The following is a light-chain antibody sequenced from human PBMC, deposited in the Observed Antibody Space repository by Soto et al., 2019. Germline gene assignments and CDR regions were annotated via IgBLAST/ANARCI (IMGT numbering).Light chain of an antibody. V-gene: IGKV1-5*03. Sequence: DIQMTQSPSTLSASVGDRVTITCRASQSISSWLAWYQQKPGKAPKLLIYKASSLESGVPSRFSGSGSGTEFTLTISSLQPDDFETYYCQQYNSYSWTFGQGTKVHIK. CDR3: QQYNSYSWT. J-gene: IGKJ1*01. CDR2: KAS. CDR1: QSISSW.